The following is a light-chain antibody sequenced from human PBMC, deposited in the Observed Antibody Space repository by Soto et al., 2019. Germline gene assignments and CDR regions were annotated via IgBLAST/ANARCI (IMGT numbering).Light chain of an antibody. CDR2: VVS. V-gene: IGLV2-14*01. J-gene: IGLJ1*01. Sequence: QSALTQPASVSGSPGQSITISCTGTSSDVGGYNYVSWYQQHPDKAPKLMIYVVSNRPSGVSNRFSGSKSGNTASLTISGLQAENEADYYCSSYISSDTPSVFGTGTKVTVL. CDR3: SSYISSDTPSV. CDR1: SSDVGGYNY.